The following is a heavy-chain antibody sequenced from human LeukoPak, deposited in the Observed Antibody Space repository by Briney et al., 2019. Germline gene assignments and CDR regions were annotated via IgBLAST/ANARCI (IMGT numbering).Heavy chain of an antibody. Sequence: GGSLRLSCAASGFTFSSYWMSWVRQAPGKGLEWVSSISRGGSSKYSADSVKGRFTISRDNAKNSLDLQMDSLRPEDTAVYYCARDQFLDYWGQGTLVTVSS. CDR1: GFTFSSYW. CDR2: ISRGGSSK. CDR3: ARDQFLDY. J-gene: IGHJ4*02. V-gene: IGHV3-21*04.